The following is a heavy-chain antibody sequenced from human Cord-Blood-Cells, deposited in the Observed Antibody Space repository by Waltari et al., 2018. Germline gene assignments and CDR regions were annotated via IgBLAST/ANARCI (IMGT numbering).Heavy chain of an antibody. V-gene: IGHV3-21*01. J-gene: IGHJ4*02. Sequence: EVQLVESGGGLVKPGGSLRLSCAPSGFTFSAYRMTWFRQAPGKGLEWVSSISSSSSYIYYADSVKGRFTISRDNAKNSLYLQMNSLRAEDTAVYYCARDHTGYFFDYWGQGTLVTVSS. CDR1: GFTFSAYR. CDR3: ARDHTGYFFDY. D-gene: IGHD7-27*01. CDR2: ISSSSSYI.